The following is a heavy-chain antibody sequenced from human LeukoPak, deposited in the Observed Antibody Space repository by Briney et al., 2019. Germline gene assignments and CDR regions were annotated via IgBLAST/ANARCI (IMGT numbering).Heavy chain of an antibody. CDR2: IKQDGSEK. J-gene: IGHJ6*03. CDR3: ARDPGSSGRQRRYYYYMDV. D-gene: IGHD6-19*01. CDR1: GFTFNSYW. V-gene: IGHV3-7*01. Sequence: GGSLRLSCAASGFTFNSYWMSWVRQAPGKGLEWVANIKQDGSEKYYVDSVKGRFTISGDNAKNSLYLQMNSLRAEDTAVYYCARDPGSSGRQRRYYYYMDVWGKGTTVTVSS.